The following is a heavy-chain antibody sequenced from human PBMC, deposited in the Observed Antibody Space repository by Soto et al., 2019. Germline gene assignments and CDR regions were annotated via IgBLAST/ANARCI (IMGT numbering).Heavy chain of an antibody. CDR3: AKDLGATGFDY. CDR1: GFTFSSYG. CDR2: ISYDGSNK. J-gene: IGHJ4*02. Sequence: GGSLRLSCAASGFTFSSYGMHWVRQAPGKGLEWVAVISYDGSNKYYADSVKGRFTISRDNSKNTLYLQMNSLRAEDTAVYYCAKDLGATGFDYWGQGTLVTAPQ. V-gene: IGHV3-30*18. D-gene: IGHD1-26*01.